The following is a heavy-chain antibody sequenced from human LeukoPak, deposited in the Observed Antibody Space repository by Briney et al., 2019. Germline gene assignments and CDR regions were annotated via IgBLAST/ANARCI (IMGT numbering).Heavy chain of an antibody. J-gene: IGHJ4*02. D-gene: IGHD3-10*01. V-gene: IGHV3-7*01. CDR1: EFTFSSYC. CDR2: IKQDGSAK. CDR3: ARGGLSRAFDY. Sequence: GGSLRLSCAAPEFTFSSYCMGWVRQAPGKGLEWVASIKQDGSAKYYVDSVKGRFTISRDNAKNSLYLQMNSLRAEDTAVYYCARGGLSRAFDYWGQGSLVTVSS.